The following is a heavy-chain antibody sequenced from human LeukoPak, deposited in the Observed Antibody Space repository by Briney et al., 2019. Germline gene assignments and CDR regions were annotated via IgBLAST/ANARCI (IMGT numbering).Heavy chain of an antibody. CDR3: ARTMVVVGVTDSFDY. CDR2: IYSDGST. D-gene: IGHD2-15*01. J-gene: IGHJ4*02. CDR1: GFTVSSNY. V-gene: IGHV3-66*01. Sequence: GGSLRLSCAASGFTVSSNYMRWVRQAPGKGLEWVSVIYSDGSTYYADSVQGRCTISRDNSKNTLFLQMISLRAEDTAVYYCARTMVVVGVTDSFDYWGQGTLVTVSS.